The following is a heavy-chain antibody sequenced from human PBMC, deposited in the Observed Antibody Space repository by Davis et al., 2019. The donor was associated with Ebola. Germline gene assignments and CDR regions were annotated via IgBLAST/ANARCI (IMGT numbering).Heavy chain of an antibody. D-gene: IGHD6-13*01. V-gene: IGHV3-48*02. CDR3: ARAEEQQLERWPNYYYGMDV. CDR2: ISSSSSTI. Sequence: PGGSLRLSCAASGFTFSSYSMNWVRQAPGKGLEWVSYISSSSSTIYYADSVKGRFTISRDNAKNSLYLQMNSLRDEDTAVYYCARAEEQQLERWPNYYYGMDVWGQGTTVTVSS. CDR1: GFTFSSYS. J-gene: IGHJ6*02.